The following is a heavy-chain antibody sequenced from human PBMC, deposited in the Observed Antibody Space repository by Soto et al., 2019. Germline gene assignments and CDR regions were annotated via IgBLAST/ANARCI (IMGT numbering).Heavy chain of an antibody. CDR1: EFTFSNAY. CDR2: IKSKTDGGTT. D-gene: IGHD1-1*01. V-gene: IGHV3-15*01. J-gene: IGHJ4*02. CDR3: TTDAIGGTPKGY. Sequence: GGSLRLSCAASEFTFSNAYMSWVRQAPGKGLEWVGRIKSKTDGGTTDYAAPVKGRFTIARDDSKNTLYLQMNSLEAADSALYYCTTDAIGGTPKGYWGQGTLVTVSS.